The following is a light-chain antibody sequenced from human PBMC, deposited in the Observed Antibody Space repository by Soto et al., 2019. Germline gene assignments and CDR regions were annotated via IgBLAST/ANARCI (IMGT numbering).Light chain of an antibody. V-gene: IGKV3-11*01. J-gene: IGKJ2*01. CDR3: QPRSIRPLMYT. CDR2: DAS. Sequence: EIVLTQSPATLSLSPGERATLSCRASHSVSSNLAWYQHKPGQPPRLLIYDASTRATGIPARFSGSGSGTDFTLTISSLEPEDFAVYYCQPRSIRPLMYTFGPGTKLEIK. CDR1: HSVSSN.